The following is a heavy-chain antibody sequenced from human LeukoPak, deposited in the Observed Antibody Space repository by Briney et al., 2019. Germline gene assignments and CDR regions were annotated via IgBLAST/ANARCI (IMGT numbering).Heavy chain of an antibody. CDR3: ARSLLWALDY. CDR2: ISSTSSTI. D-gene: IGHD1-26*01. Sequence: GGSLRLFCAASGFTFSSYSMNWVRQAPGKGLEWMSYISSTSSTIYYADSVKGRFTISRDNAKNSLYLQMNSLRAEDTAVYYCARSLLWALDYWGQGTLVTVSS. CDR1: GFTFSSYS. V-gene: IGHV3-48*01. J-gene: IGHJ4*02.